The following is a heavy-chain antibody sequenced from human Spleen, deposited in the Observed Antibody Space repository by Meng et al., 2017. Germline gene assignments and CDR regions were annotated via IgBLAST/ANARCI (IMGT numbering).Heavy chain of an antibody. J-gene: IGHJ4*02. CDR3: AHRLRYRNNQYYFDY. Sequence: SGPTLVKPTQTPTLTCTFSGFSLSTNGVGVGWIRQPPGKALEWLVVIYWDDDKSYSPSLRSRLTITKDTSKNQVVLTMTNMDPVDTATYYCAHRLRYRNNQYYFDYWGQGILVTVSS. CDR1: GFSLSTNGVG. CDR2: IYWDDDK. D-gene: IGHD1-14*01. V-gene: IGHV2-5*02.